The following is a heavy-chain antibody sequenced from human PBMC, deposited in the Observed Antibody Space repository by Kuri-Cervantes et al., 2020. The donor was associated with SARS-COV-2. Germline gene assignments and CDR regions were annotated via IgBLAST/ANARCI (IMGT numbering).Heavy chain of an antibody. D-gene: IGHD6-13*01. V-gene: IGHV3-64*04. Sequence: GESLKISCAVSGFMFNRFAMSWVRQAPGKGLEYVSAISSNGGSTYYADSVKGRFTISRDNSKNTLYLQMNSLRAEDTAVYYCAREAAAGGVLRGYWGQGTLVTVSS. CDR3: AREAAAGGVLRGY. CDR2: ISSNGGST. CDR1: GFMFNRFA. J-gene: IGHJ4*02.